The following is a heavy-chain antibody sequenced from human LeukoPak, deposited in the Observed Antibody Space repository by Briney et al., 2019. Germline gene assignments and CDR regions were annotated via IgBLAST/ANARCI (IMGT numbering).Heavy chain of an antibody. J-gene: IGHJ6*03. CDR2: IYTSGST. V-gene: IGHV4-4*09. D-gene: IGHD6-13*01. CDR3: AKSSSWYTSYYYMDV. Sequence: KPSDTLSLTCTVSGDSISSYYWSWIRQPPGKGLEWIGYIYTSGSTNYNPSLKSRVTISIDTSKNQFSLKLSSVTAADTAVYYCAKSSSWYTSYYYMDVWGKGTTVTVSS. CDR1: GDSISSYY.